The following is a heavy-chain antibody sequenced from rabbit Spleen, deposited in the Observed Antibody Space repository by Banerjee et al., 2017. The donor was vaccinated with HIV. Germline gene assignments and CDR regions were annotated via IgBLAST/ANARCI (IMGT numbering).Heavy chain of an antibody. CDR1: GFDFSSYG. CDR3: ARDTGSSFSSYGMDL. V-gene: IGHV1S47*01. Sequence: QEQLVESGGDLVQPGGSLQLSCKASGFDFSSYGVSWVRQGPGKGLEWIGYIDPIFGSTVYASWVNGRFTISRENTQNTVDLQMNSLTAADTATYFCARDTGSSFSSYGMDLWGPGTLVTVS. J-gene: IGHJ6*01. D-gene: IGHD8-1*01. CDR2: IDPIFGST.